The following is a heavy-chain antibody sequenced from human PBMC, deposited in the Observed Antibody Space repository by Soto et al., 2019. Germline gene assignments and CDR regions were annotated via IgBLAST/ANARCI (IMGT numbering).Heavy chain of an antibody. CDR2: ISGGSNK. J-gene: IGHJ5*02. CDR3: ARDVYDFWSGQNNWFDP. CDR1: GFTFSDYV. Sequence: GGSLRLSCTASGFTFSDYVMSWVRQAPGRGLEWVSAISGGSNKNYADSVKGRFTISRDNSKNTLYLQMNSLRAEDTAVYYCARDVYDFWSGQNNWFDPWGQGTLVTVSS. D-gene: IGHD3-3*01. V-gene: IGHV3-23*01.